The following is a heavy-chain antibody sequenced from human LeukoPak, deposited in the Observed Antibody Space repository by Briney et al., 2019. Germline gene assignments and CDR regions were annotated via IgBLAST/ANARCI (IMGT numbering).Heavy chain of an antibody. CDR3: ARKVGSLGTGTTPYYYYYMDV. Sequence: SETLSLTCAVYGGSFSGYYWSWIRQPPGKGLEWIGEINHSGSTNYNPSLKGRVTISVDTSKNQFSLKLSSVTAADTAVYYCARKVGSLGTGTTPYYYYYMDVWGKGTTVTVSS. CDR1: GGSFSGYY. V-gene: IGHV4-34*01. D-gene: IGHD1-7*01. CDR2: INHSGST. J-gene: IGHJ6*03.